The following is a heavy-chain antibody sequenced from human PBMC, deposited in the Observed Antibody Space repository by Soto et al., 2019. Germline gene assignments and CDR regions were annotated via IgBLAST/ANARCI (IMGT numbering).Heavy chain of an antibody. CDR2: IYYSGST. V-gene: IGHV4-31*03. CDR1: GGSISSGGYY. D-gene: IGHD3-22*01. J-gene: IGHJ4*02. Sequence: TSETLSLPCTVSGGSISSGGYYWSWIRQHPGKGLEWIGYIYYSGSTYYKPSLMSRVTISVDTSKNQFSLKLSSVTAADTTVYYCARGRHHETSGYYSGGWYYFDHWGQGILGTVSS. CDR3: ARGRHHETSGYYSGGWYYFDH.